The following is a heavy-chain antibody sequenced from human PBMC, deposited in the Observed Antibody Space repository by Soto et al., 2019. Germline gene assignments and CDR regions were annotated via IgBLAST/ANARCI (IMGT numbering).Heavy chain of an antibody. CDR3: ARDSRIAAISHGMDV. CDR1: GFTFSSYG. D-gene: IGHD6-25*01. CDR2: IWYDGSNK. J-gene: IGHJ6*02. V-gene: IGHV3-33*01. Sequence: GGSLRLSCAASGFTFSSYGMHCVRQAPGKGLEWVAVIWYDGSNKYYADSVKGRFTISRDNSKNTLYLQMNSLRAEDTAVYYCARDSRIAAISHGMDVWGQGTTVTVSS.